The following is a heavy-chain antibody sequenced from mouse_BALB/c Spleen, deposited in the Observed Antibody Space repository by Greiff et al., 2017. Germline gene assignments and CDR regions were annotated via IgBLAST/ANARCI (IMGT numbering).Heavy chain of an antibody. CDR2: IWSGGST. Sequence: VKLMESGPGLVQPSQSLSITCTVSGFSLTSYGVHWVRQSPGKGLEWLGVIWSGGSTDYNAAFISRLSISKDNSKSQVFFKMNSLQANDTAIYYCARNLITVYAMDYWGQGTSVTVSS. CDR1: GFSLTSYG. D-gene: IGHD2-4*01. J-gene: IGHJ4*01. CDR3: ARNLITVYAMDY. V-gene: IGHV2-2*02.